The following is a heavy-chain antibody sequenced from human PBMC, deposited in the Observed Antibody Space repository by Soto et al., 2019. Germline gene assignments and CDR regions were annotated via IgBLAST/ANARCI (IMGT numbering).Heavy chain of an antibody. CDR2: IYYSGTT. CDR3: ATLPHYGDPKAGF. J-gene: IGHJ4*02. V-gene: IGHV4-28*01. D-gene: IGHD4-17*01. Sequence: PSETLSLTCAVSGYSISSSNWWGWIRQPPGKGLEWIGYIYYSGTTYYNSSLKSRVTISVDTSKNQFSLKLTSVTAADTAVYYCATLPHYGDPKAGFWGQGTLVTVSS. CDR1: GYSISSSNW.